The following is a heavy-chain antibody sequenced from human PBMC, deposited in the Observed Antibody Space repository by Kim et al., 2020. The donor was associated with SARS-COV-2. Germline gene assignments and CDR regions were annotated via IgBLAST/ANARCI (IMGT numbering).Heavy chain of an antibody. CDR1: GGSISSSSYY. CDR2: IYYSGST. CDR3: ARQGDIVVVPAAMGENWFDP. D-gene: IGHD2-2*01. V-gene: IGHV4-39*01. Sequence: SETLSLTCTVSGGSISSSSYYWGWIRQPPGKGLEWIGSIYYSGSTYYNPSLKSRVTISVDTSKNQFSLKLSSVTAADTAVYYCARQGDIVVVPAAMGENWFDPWGQGTLVTVSS. J-gene: IGHJ5*02.